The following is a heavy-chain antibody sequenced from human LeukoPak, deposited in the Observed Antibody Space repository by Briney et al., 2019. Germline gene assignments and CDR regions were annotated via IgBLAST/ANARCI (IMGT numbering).Heavy chain of an antibody. CDR3: ARDGERDIVVVPAAMGRGYYYGMDV. CDR1: GFTLSSYS. J-gene: IGHJ6*04. Sequence: PGGSLRLSCAASGFTLSSYSMNWVRQAPGKGLEWVSSISSSSSYIYYADSVKGRFTISRDNAKNSLYLQMNSLRAEDTAVYYCARDGERDIVVVPAAMGRGYYYGMDVWGKGTTVTVSS. CDR2: ISSSSSYI. D-gene: IGHD2-2*01. V-gene: IGHV3-21*01.